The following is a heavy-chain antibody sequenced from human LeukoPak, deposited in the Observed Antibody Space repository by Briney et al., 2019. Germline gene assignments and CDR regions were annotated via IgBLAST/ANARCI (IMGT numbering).Heavy chain of an antibody. CDR1: GFTFSSYS. V-gene: IGHV3-21*04. CDR3: ARVQTINWFDP. CDR2: ISSSSSYI. J-gene: IGHJ5*02. Sequence: GGSLRLSCAASGFTFSSYSMNWVRQAPGKGLEWVSSISSSSSYIYYADSVKGRFTISRDNAKNPLYLQMNSLRAEDTAVYYCARVQTINWFDPWGQGTLVTVSS. D-gene: IGHD5-24*01.